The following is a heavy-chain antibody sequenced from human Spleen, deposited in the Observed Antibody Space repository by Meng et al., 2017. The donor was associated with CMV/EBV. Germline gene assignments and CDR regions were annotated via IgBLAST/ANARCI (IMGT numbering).Heavy chain of an antibody. V-gene: IGHV1-18*01. Sequence: ASVKVSCKASGYTFTNFGISWVRQAPGQGLEWMGWISAYTSNTNYAQNLQGRVTMTTDTSTTTAYMELRSLRSDDTAVYYCARLGNDAFDIWGQGTRVTVSS. CDR1: GYTFTNFG. CDR3: ARLGNDAFDI. J-gene: IGHJ3*02. CDR2: ISAYTSNT.